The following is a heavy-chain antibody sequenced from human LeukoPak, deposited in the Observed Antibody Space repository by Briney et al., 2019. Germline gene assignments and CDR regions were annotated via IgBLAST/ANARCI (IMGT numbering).Heavy chain of an antibody. Sequence: GGSVRLSCAASGFIFSDYYMTWIRQAPGKGLGWISYISGDSSNTIYADSVRGRFTVSRDNAKNSLYLQMNSLRAEDTAIYYCARLHSIAAAGTYDYWGQGTLVTVSS. CDR3: ARLHSIAAAGTYDY. CDR2: ISGDSSNT. D-gene: IGHD6-13*01. CDR1: GFIFSDYY. J-gene: IGHJ4*02. V-gene: IGHV3-11*06.